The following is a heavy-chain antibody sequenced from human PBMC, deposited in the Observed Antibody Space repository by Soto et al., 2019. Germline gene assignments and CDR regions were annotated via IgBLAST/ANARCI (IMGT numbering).Heavy chain of an antibody. CDR2: IYHSGST. V-gene: IGHV4-30-2*03. CDR1: GGSISSGGYS. CDR3: ASSAFL. Sequence: PSETLSLTCAVSGGSISSGGYSWGWIRQPPGKGLEWIGFIYHSGSTYYNPSLKSRVTISVDTSKNQFSLNLSSVIAADTAVYYCASSAFLWGQGSLVIGSS. D-gene: IGHD3-3*02. J-gene: IGHJ4*02.